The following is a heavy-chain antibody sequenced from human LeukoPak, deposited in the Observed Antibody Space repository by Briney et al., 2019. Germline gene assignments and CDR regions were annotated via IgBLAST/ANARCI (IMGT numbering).Heavy chain of an antibody. Sequence: SETLSLTCTVSGGSISSSSSYWGWIRHPPGKGLEWIASIYYSGSTYYNPSLKSRVTVSVDTSKNQFSLKLSSVTAADTAVYYCARRIIAVAGTVVYYFDYWGRGTLVTVSS. J-gene: IGHJ4*02. CDR2: IYYSGST. V-gene: IGHV4-39*01. D-gene: IGHD6-19*01. CDR1: GGSISSSSSY. CDR3: ARRIIAVAGTVVYYFDY.